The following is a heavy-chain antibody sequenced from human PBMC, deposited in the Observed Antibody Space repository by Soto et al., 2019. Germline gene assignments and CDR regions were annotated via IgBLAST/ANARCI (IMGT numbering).Heavy chain of an antibody. CDR2: ISAYNGNT. Sequence: ASVKVSCKASGYTFTSYGISWVRQAPGQGLEWMGWISAYNGNTKYAQKLQGRVTMTTDTSTSTADMELRSLRSDDTAVYYCAREPNYFDYWGQGFLVTAPQ. CDR1: GYTFTSYG. CDR3: AREPNYFDY. J-gene: IGHJ4*02. V-gene: IGHV1-18*01.